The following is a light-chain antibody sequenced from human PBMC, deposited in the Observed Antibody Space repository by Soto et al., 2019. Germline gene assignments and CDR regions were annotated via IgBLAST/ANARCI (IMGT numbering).Light chain of an antibody. J-gene: IGKJ5*01. CDR3: QQRSNWPPIT. Sequence: EIVITQSPATLSVSPGERTTLSCRASQSVSIDLAWYQQTPGQAPRLLIYGASTRATGIPVRFSGSASGTDFTLTISSLEPEDFAVYYCQQRSNWPPITFGQGTRLEIK. CDR1: QSVSID. CDR2: GAS. V-gene: IGKV3-11*01.